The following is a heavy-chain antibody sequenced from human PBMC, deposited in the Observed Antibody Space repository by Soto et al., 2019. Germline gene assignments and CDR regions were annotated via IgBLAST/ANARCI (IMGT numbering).Heavy chain of an antibody. CDR3: AKGDKYCSGGSCYLGPDAFDI. J-gene: IGHJ3*02. V-gene: IGHV3-23*01. D-gene: IGHD2-15*01. Sequence: GGSLRLSCAASGFTFSSYAMSWVRQAPGKGLEWVSAISGSGGSTYYADSVKGRFTISRDNSKNTLYLQMNSLRAEDTAVYYCAKGDKYCSGGSCYLGPDAFDIWGQGTMVTVSS. CDR2: ISGSGGST. CDR1: GFTFSSYA.